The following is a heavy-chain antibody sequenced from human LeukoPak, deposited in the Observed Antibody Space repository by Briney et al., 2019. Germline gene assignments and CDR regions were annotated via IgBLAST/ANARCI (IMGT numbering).Heavy chain of an antibody. CDR3: ARQRDYYDSSGYYSRIFDY. Sequence: SETLSLTCTVSGGSISSYYWSWLRPPPGKGLEWIGYIYYSGSTNYNPSLKSRVTISVDTSKNQFSLKLSSVTAADTAVYYCARQRDYYDSSGYYSRIFDYWGQGTLVTVSS. CDR1: GGSISSYY. J-gene: IGHJ4*02. CDR2: IYYSGST. D-gene: IGHD3-22*01. V-gene: IGHV4-59*01.